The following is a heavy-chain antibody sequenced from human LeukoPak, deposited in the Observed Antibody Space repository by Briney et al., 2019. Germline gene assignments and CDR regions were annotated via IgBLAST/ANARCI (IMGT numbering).Heavy chain of an antibody. CDR3: ARGPPWYFDL. D-gene: IGHD6-25*01. CDR2: INGDGSST. J-gene: IGHJ2*01. V-gene: IGHV3-74*01. Sequence: PGGSLRLSCAASGFTFSSYWMHWVRQAPRKGLVWVSRINGDGSSTAYADSVKGRFTISRDNAKNTLYLQMNSLTAEDTAVYYCARGPPWYFDLWGRGTLVTVSS. CDR1: GFTFSSYW.